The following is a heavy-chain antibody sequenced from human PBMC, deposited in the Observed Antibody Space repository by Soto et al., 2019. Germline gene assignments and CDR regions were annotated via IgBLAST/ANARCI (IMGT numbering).Heavy chain of an antibody. V-gene: IGHV3-15*07. J-gene: IGHJ6*02. CDR1: GFSFSNAW. CDR3: TTGSVEGV. Sequence: EVQLVESGGGLVKPGGSLRLSCAASGFSFSNAWMNWVRQAPGKGLEWVGRIKRKIDGEKTDYAAPVKGRFTISRDDSTHTLSPQMNSLKADDTAVYYCTTGSVEGVWGQGTTVTVSS. CDR2: IKRKIDGEKT.